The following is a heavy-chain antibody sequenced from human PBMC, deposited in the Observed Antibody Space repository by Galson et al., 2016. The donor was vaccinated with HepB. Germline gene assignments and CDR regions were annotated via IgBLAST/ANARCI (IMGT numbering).Heavy chain of an antibody. CDR3: HGAGGFSS. V-gene: IGHV3-53*01. D-gene: IGHD5-12*01. CDR2: IYGGGGT. CDR1: GFTVSNNH. J-gene: IGHJ5*02. Sequence: SLRLSCAASGFTVSNNHIFWVRQAPGRGLEWVSLIYGGGGTYYADSVKGRFTMYRDNSKNIVYLQVHSLRAEETAVYYCHGAGGFSSWGQGTLVTVSS.